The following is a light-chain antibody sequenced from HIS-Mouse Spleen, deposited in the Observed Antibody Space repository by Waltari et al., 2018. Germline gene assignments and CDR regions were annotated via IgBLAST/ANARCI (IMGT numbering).Light chain of an antibody. Sequence: SYELTQPPSVSVSPGQTARITCPGDALPKNYAYWYQQTSGQAPVLVIYEDSKRPSGIPERFSGSSSGTMATLTISGAQVEDEADYYCYSTDSSGNHRVFGGGTKLTVL. J-gene: IGLJ2*01. CDR1: ALPKNY. CDR3: YSTDSSGNHRV. V-gene: IGLV3-10*01. CDR2: EDS.